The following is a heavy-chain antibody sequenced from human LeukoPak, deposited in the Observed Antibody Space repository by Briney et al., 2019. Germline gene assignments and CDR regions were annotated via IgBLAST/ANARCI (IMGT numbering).Heavy chain of an antibody. Sequence: GSLRLSCAASGFTFSDYYMGWIRQAPGKGLEWIGEINHSGSTNYNPSLKSRVTISVDTSKNQFSLKLSSVTAADTAVYYCTRGDGGWYYDYWGQGTLVTVSS. CDR2: INHSGST. J-gene: IGHJ4*02. D-gene: IGHD2-15*01. CDR3: TRGDGGWYYDY. V-gene: IGHV4-34*01. CDR1: GFTFSDYY.